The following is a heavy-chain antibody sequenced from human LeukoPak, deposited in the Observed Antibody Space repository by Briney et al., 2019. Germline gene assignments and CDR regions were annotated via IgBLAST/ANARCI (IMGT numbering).Heavy chain of an antibody. CDR1: GFTFSNYW. D-gene: IGHD5-12*01. CDR2: ISVDGSRT. CDR3: AKPPGLRRLDP. Sequence: GGSLRLSCAASGFTFSNYWMHWVRQAPGKGLVWVSRISVDGSRTSYADSVKGRFTISRDNAKNTLYLQMNSLRAEDTAVYYCAKPPGLRRLDPWGQGTLVTVSS. J-gene: IGHJ5*02. V-gene: IGHV3-74*01.